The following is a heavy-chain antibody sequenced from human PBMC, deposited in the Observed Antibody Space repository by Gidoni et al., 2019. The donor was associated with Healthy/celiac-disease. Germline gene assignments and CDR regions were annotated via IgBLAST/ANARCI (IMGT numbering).Heavy chain of an antibody. J-gene: IGHJ4*02. D-gene: IGHD1-26*01. Sequence: QVQLQQWAAGLLKPSESLSLTCAVYGGSFSGYYWSWIRQPPRKGLEWIGEINHSGSTNYDPSLKSRVTISVDTSKNQFTLKMSSVTAADTAVYYCARNQGGSNLDYWGQGNLVTVSS. CDR1: GGSFSGYY. CDR3: ARNQGGSNLDY. V-gene: IGHV4-34*01. CDR2: INHSGST.